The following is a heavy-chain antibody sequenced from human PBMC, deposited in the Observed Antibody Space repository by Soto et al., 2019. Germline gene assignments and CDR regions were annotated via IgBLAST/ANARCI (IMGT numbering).Heavy chain of an antibody. D-gene: IGHD2-15*01. CDR1: GFTFSSYG. J-gene: IGHJ6*02. V-gene: IGHV3-30*18. CDR2: ISYDGSNK. CDR3: AKEAERYIVVPGFYYYGMDV. Sequence: GGSLRLSCAASGFTFSSYGMHWVCQAPGKGLEWVAVISYDGSNKYYADSVKGRFTISRDNSKNTLYLQMNSLRAEDTAVYYCAKEAERYIVVPGFYYYGMDVWGQGTTVTVSS.